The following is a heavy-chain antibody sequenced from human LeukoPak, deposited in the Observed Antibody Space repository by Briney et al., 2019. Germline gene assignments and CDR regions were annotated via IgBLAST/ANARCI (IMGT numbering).Heavy chain of an antibody. CDR3: ARGRGGFFNN. V-gene: IGHV4-34*01. Sequence: SETLSLTCAVYGGSFSGYYWSWIRQPPGKGLEWIGEINHSGSTNYNPSLKSRVTISVDTSKNQFSLKLSSVTAADTAVYYCARGRGGFFNNWGQETRVPVPS. CDR1: GGSFSGYY. J-gene: IGHJ4*02. D-gene: IGHD3-16*01. CDR2: INHSGST.